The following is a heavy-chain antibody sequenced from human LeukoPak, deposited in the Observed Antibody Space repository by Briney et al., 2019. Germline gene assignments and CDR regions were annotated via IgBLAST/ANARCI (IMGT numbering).Heavy chain of an antibody. J-gene: IGHJ3*02. CDR2: ISGGGGST. D-gene: IGHD4-17*01. Sequence: GGSLRLSCATSQFNFNSYGMTWVRQAPGKGLEWVSSISGGGGSTQYADSVQGRFTISRDNSKNTLYLQMNSLRADDTAVYYCAKDPNGDYIGTFDIWGQGTMVTVSS. CDR3: AKDPNGDYIGTFDI. V-gene: IGHV3-23*01. CDR1: QFNFNSYG.